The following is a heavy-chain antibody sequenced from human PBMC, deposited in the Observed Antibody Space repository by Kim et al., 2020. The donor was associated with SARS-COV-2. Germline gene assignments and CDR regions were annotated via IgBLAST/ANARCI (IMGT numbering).Heavy chain of an antibody. Sequence: SETLSLTCAVYGGSFSGYYWSWIRQPPGKGLEWIGEINHSGSTNYNPSLKSRVTISVDTSKNQFSLKLSSVTAADTAVYYCARAAYSSSSTWGQGTLVTV. CDR1: GGSFSGYY. V-gene: IGHV4-34*01. CDR3: ARAAYSSSST. D-gene: IGHD6-6*01. CDR2: INHSGST. J-gene: IGHJ4*02.